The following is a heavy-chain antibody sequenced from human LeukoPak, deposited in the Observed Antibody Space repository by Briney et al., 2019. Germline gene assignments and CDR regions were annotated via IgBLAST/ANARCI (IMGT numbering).Heavy chain of an antibody. D-gene: IGHD3-10*02. J-gene: IGHJ6*04. CDR1: GFTFSSYA. V-gene: IGHV3-48*03. CDR2: ISSSGSTI. Sequence: GGSLRLSCAASGFTFSSYAMSWVRQAPGKGLEWVSYISSSGSTIYYADSVKGRFTISRDNAKNSLYLQMNSLRAEDTAVYYCAELGITMIGGVWGKGTTVTVSS. CDR3: AELGITMIGGV.